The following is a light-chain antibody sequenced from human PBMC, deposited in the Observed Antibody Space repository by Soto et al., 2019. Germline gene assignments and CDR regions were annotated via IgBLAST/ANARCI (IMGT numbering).Light chain of an antibody. CDR3: QEYGSSFPWT. Sequence: EIVLTQSPDTLSLSPGESATLSCRASQSISSFYLAWYQQKPGQAPRVIIYHTYSRAAGIPDRFSGSGSGTDFTLTISRLEPEDFAVYYCQEYGSSFPWTCGQGTKVDIK. CDR1: QSISSFY. CDR2: HTY. V-gene: IGKV3-20*01. J-gene: IGKJ1*01.